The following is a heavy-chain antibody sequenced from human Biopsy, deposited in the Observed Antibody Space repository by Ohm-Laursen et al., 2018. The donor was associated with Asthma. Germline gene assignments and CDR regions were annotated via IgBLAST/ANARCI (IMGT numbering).Heavy chain of an antibody. D-gene: IGHD3-22*01. CDR2: IGCNSATI. Sequence: RSLRLSCAASGFRFVEYTMHWVRQAPGKGLEGFPGIGCNSATIGYADSVEGRFTISRDNAKNSVFLHMDSLRPEDTAFYYCAKVRSDWVITESFDYWGQGVLVTVSS. CDR3: AKVRSDWVITESFDY. CDR1: GFRFVEYT. V-gene: IGHV3-9*01. J-gene: IGHJ4*02.